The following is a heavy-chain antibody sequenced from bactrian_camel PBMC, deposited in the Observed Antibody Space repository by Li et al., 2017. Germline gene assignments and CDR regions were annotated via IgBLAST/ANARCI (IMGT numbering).Heavy chain of an antibody. CDR1: KGNSGYC. D-gene: IGHD3*01. CDR2: VDIRFSA. V-gene: IGHV3S53*01. Sequence: VQLVESGGGLVQAGGSLSVSCTASKGNSGYCMAWFRQPPGKEREEVASVDIRFSAKLADSVKGRFAISQDNAKNTLDLQMNSLKPKDTAMYYCAAGAFGDYCARRDDGGMVYWGKGTQVTVS. J-gene: IGHJ7*01.